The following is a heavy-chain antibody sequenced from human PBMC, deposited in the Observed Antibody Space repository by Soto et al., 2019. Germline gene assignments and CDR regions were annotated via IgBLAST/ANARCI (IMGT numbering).Heavy chain of an antibody. V-gene: IGHV4-31*03. Sequence: SETLSLTCTVSGGSISSGGYYWSWIRQHPGKGLEWIGYIYYSGSTYYNPSLKSRVTISVDTSKNQFSLKLSSVTAADTAVYYCASRYYGSGSYTPSRDYWGQGTLVTAPQ. CDR3: ASRYYGSGSYTPSRDY. CDR1: GGSISSGGYY. J-gene: IGHJ4*02. D-gene: IGHD3-10*01. CDR2: IYYSGST.